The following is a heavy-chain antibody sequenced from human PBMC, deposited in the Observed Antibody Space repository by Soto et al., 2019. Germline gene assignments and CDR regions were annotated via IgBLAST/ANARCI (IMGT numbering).Heavy chain of an antibody. CDR1: GFTFGDYA. J-gene: IGHJ6*02. CDR3: TREPAVTAYYYYGMDV. Sequence: GGSLRLSCTASGFTFGDYAMSWVRQAPGKGLEWVGFIRSKAYGGTTEYAASVKGRFTISRDDSKSIGSLQMNRLKTEDTAVYYCTREPAVTAYYYYGMDVWGQGTTVTVSS. CDR2: IRSKAYGGTT. V-gene: IGHV3-49*04. D-gene: IGHD2-21*02.